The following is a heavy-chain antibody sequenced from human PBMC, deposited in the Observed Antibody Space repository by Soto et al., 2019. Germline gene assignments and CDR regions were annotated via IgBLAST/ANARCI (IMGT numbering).Heavy chain of an antibody. J-gene: IGHJ4*02. D-gene: IGHD6-19*01. V-gene: IGHV3-48*02. CDR3: AGGAVTGTSLFDY. CDR2: INKNGFTI. CDR1: GFTLTTYS. Sequence: TGGSLRLSCAVSGFTLTTYSMNWVRQAPGKGLEWISFINKNGFTIYYADSVKGRFTISRDYAKNSLYLQMDSLRHEDTAVYYCAGGAVTGTSLFDYWGLGTLVTVSS.